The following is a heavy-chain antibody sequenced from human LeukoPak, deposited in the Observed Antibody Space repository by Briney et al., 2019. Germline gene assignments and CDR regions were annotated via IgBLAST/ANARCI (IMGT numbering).Heavy chain of an antibody. CDR1: GFTFSSYG. D-gene: IGHD3-16*01. J-gene: IGHJ4*02. Sequence: GGSLRLSCAASGFTFSSYGMHWVRQAPGKGLEWVAVISYDGSNKYYADSVKGRFTISRDNSKNMLYLQMNSLRAEDTAVYYCVRGSYLDYWGQGTLVTVSS. CDR3: VRGSYLDY. CDR2: ISYDGSNK. V-gene: IGHV3-30*03.